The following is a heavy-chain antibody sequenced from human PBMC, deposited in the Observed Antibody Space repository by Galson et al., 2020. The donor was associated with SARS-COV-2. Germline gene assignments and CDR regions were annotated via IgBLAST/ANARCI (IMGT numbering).Heavy chain of an antibody. CDR1: GFAVSRYE. D-gene: IGHD2-15*01. J-gene: IGHJ4*02. CDR2: ITNRGSTI. Sequence: GESLKISCAASGFAVSRYEMTWVRQAPGKGLEWLAYITNRGSTIHYADSVKGRFTISRDNARNSLLLQMNSLTCEDTARYYCATWGCSGGSCFAGAYFDHWGPGTMVTVSS. V-gene: IGHV3-48*03. CDR3: ATWGCSGGSCFAGAYFDH.